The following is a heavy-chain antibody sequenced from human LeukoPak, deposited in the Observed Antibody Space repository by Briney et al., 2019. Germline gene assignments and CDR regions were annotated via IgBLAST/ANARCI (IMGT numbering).Heavy chain of an antibody. V-gene: IGHV4-38-2*02. J-gene: IGHJ5*02. CDR2: IYHSGRT. CDR1: GYSISSGYY. Sequence: SETLSLTCTVSGYSISSGYYWGWIRQPPGKGLGWIGSIYHSGRTFYNPSLKSRVTISVDTSKNQFSLRLRSVTAADTAVYYCARGGYSNWFDPWGQGTLVTVSS. CDR3: ARGGYSNWFDP. D-gene: IGHD3-22*01.